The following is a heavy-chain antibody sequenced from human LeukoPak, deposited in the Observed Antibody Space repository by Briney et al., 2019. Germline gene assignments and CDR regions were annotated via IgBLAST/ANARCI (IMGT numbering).Heavy chain of an antibody. CDR2: IYSGGAT. J-gene: IGHJ5*02. D-gene: IGHD3-22*01. CDR1: GFTVSDNY. Sequence: GGSLRLSCAASGFTVSDNYMSWVRQAPGKGLEWVSVIYSGGATYSADSVKGRFTISRDNSKNTLYLQMNSLRAEDTAVYYCARHDSWAGWFDPWGQGTLVTVSS. V-gene: IGHV3-53*01. CDR3: ARHDSWAGWFDP.